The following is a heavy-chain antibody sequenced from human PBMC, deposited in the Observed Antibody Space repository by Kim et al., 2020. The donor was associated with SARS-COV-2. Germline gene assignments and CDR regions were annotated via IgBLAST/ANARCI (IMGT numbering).Heavy chain of an antibody. V-gene: IGHV1-3*01. J-gene: IGHJ4*02. Sequence: ASVKVSCKASGYTFITYAMHWVRQAPGQRLEWIGWINADNGHTNYSQKFQGRVTITRDTSASTAYMELSSLRSEDTAVYYCARDTAYGDYVLYCDYWGQATLVTVSS. CDR2: INADNGHT. CDR1: GYTFITYA. CDR3: ARDTAYGDYVLYCDY. D-gene: IGHD4-17*01.